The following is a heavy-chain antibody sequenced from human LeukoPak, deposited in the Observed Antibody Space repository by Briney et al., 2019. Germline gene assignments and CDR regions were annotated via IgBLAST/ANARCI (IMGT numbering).Heavy chain of an antibody. D-gene: IGHD2-21*01. J-gene: IGHJ6*02. CDR3: AKDLGLRPYPGSYYYYGMDV. Sequence: GGSLRLSCAASGFTFSSYGMHWVRQAPGKGLEWVAVISYDGSNKYYADSVKGRFTISRDNPKNTLYLQMNSLRAEDTAVYYCAKDLGLRPYPGSYYYYGMDVWGQGTTVTVSS. CDR1: GFTFSSYG. V-gene: IGHV3-30*18. CDR2: ISYDGSNK.